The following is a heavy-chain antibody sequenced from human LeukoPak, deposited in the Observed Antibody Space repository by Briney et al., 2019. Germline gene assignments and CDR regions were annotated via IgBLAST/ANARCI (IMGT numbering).Heavy chain of an antibody. CDR1: GGSFSGYY. CDR3: ARRGSSGWNWYFDL. V-gene: IGHV4-34*01. Sequence: KSSETLSLTCAVYGGSFSGYYWSWIRQPPGKGLEWIGEINHSGSTNYNPSLKSRVTISVDTSKNQFSLKLSSVTAADTAVYYCARRGSSGWNWYFDLWGRGTLVTVSS. D-gene: IGHD6-19*01. CDR2: INHSGST. J-gene: IGHJ2*01.